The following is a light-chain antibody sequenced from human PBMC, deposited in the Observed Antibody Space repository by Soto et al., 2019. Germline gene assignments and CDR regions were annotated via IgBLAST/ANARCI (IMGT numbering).Light chain of an antibody. CDR3: QYLGDSQWT. Sequence: EIVLTQSPGTLSLSPGERATLSCRASQSVNSIYLAWYQQKPGQPPRLLIQGASSRATGIPDRFSGSGSGTDFTVTISMLAPEDLAVYYCQYLGDSQWTFGQGTKVDSK. J-gene: IGKJ1*01. CDR2: GAS. CDR1: QSVNSIY. V-gene: IGKV3-20*01.